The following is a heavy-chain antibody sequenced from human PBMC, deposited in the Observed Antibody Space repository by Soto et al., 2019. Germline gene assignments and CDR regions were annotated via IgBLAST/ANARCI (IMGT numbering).Heavy chain of an antibody. Sequence: GASVKVSCKASGYTFTSYYMHCVRQAPRQGLEWMGIINPSGGSTSYAQKFQGRVTMTRDTSTSTVYMELSSLRSEDTAVYYCARKGPGGSSFVVAFDIWGQGTMVTVSS. D-gene: IGHD6-6*01. V-gene: IGHV1-46*01. J-gene: IGHJ3*02. CDR1: GYTFTSYY. CDR2: INPSGGST. CDR3: ARKGPGGSSFVVAFDI.